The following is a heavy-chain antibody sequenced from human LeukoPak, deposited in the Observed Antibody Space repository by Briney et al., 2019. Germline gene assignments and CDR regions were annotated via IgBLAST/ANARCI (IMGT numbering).Heavy chain of an antibody. D-gene: IGHD2-2*01. CDR2: IYYSGST. Sequence: PSETQSLLRTVSVGSISSSSYYWGWIRQPPGKGLEWIGSIYYSGSTYYNPSLKSRVTISVDTSKKQFSLKLSSVTAADTAVYYRARRRCSSTSCSDHWGQGTLVTVSS. V-gene: IGHV4-39*01. CDR1: VGSISSSSYY. CDR3: ARRRCSSTSCSDH. J-gene: IGHJ4*02.